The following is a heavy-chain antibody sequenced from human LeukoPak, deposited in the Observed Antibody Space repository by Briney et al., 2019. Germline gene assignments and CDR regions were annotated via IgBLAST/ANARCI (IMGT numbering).Heavy chain of an antibody. D-gene: IGHD3-10*01. CDR2: FDPEDGET. CDR3: ARVSGGKYGSGSPGDY. Sequence: ASVKVSCKVSGYTLTELSMHWVRQAPGKGLEWMGGFDPEDGETIYAQKFQGRVTMTEDTSTDTAYMELSSLRSEDTAVYYCARVSGGKYGSGSPGDYWGQGTLVTVSS. V-gene: IGHV1-24*01. CDR1: GYTLTELS. J-gene: IGHJ4*02.